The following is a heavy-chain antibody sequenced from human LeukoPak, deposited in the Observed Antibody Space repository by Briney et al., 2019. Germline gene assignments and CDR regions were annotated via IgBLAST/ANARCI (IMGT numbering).Heavy chain of an antibody. CDR1: GGSISSSNW. V-gene: IGHV4-4*02. D-gene: IGHD1-20*01. J-gene: IGHJ4*02. Sequence: SETLSLTCAVSGGSISSSNWWSWVRQPPGKGLEWIGEIYHSGSTNYNPSLKSRVTISVDKSKNQFSLKLSSVTAADTAVYYCARAGITGTTPRGGNFDYWGQGTLVTVSS. CDR3: ARAGITGTTPRGGNFDY. CDR2: IYHSGST.